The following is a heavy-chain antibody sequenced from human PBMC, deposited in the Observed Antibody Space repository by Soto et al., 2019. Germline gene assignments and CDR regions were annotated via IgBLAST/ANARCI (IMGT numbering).Heavy chain of an antibody. CDR1: GFTFSSYG. D-gene: IGHD4-17*01. CDR2: ISYDGSNK. J-gene: IGHJ4*02. V-gene: IGHV3-30*18. Sequence: QVQLVESGGGVVQPGRSLRLSCAASGFTFSSYGMHWVRQAPGKGLEWVAVISYDGSNKYYADSVKGRFTISRDNSKNTLYLQMNSLRAEDTPVYYCAKFLTDDYGYYFDYWGQGTLVTVSS. CDR3: AKFLTDDYGYYFDY.